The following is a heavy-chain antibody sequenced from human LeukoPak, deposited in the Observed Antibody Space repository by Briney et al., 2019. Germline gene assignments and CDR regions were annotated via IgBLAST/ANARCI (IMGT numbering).Heavy chain of an antibody. CDR1: GLTVSSNY. CDR3: ARARSLSRDGSRAVDY. V-gene: IGHV3-53*04. J-gene: IGHJ4*02. CDR2: LYTGGDT. Sequence: GGSLRLSCAPSGLTVSSNYMSWVRQAPGKGLEWVSVLYTGGDTYYVDSVKGRFTVSRHNSNNTLYLQMNSLRVEDTAVYYCARARSLSRDGSRAVDYWGLGTLVTVSS. D-gene: IGHD5-24*01.